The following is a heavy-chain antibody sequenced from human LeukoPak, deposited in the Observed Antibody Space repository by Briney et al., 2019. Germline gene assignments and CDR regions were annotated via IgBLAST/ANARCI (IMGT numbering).Heavy chain of an antibody. CDR3: ARHPLRSRYYYYYFVDV. V-gene: IGHV4-39*01. CDR1: ADSISSTSYY. CDR2: IYDSGSA. D-gene: IGHD3-10*02. Sequence: PSETLSLTCTVSADSISSTSYYWGWIRQPPGNGLEWIGRIYDSGSAYYNPSLKSRVTISVDTSKNQFSLKLSSMTAADTAVYYCARHPLRSRYYYYYFVDVWGKGTTVTVSS. J-gene: IGHJ6*03.